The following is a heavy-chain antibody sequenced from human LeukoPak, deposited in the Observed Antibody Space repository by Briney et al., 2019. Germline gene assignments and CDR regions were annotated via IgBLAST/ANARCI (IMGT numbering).Heavy chain of an antibody. CDR2: IIPIFGTA. J-gene: IGHJ6*02. Sequence: SVKVSCKASGGTFISYAISWVRQAPGQWLEWMGGIIPIFGTANYAQKFQGRVTITADESTSTAYMELSSLRSEDTAVYYCARHFYDSITYYYGMDVWGQGTTVTVSS. CDR3: ARHFYDSITYYYGMDV. D-gene: IGHD3-22*01. V-gene: IGHV1-69*13. CDR1: GGTFISYA.